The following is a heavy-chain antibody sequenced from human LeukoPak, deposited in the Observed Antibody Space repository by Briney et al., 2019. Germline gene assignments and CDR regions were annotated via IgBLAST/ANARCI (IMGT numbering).Heavy chain of an antibody. J-gene: IGHJ4*02. V-gene: IGHV4-30-2*01. CDR2: IYHSGST. D-gene: IGHD6-19*01. CDR1: GGSISSGGYS. CDR3: ARAVSGRFDY. Sequence: SQTLSLTCAVSGGSISSGGYSWSWIRQPPGKGLEWIGYIYHSGSTNYNPSLNSRVTISVDTSKNQFSLRLSSVTAADTAIYYCARAVSGRFDYWGQGTLVTVSS.